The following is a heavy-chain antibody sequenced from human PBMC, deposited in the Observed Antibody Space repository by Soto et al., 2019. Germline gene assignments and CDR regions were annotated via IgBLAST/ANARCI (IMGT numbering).Heavy chain of an antibody. CDR1: GFSLTSRGVA. CDR2: IYWDDDT. D-gene: IGHD3-10*01. Sequence: QVTLKESGPTLVKPTQTLTLTCTFSGFSLTSRGVAVGWIRQPPGKALEWLATIYWDDDTRYSPSLKSRLTITQDTSNNQVVLTMTNMDPVDTGTYFCAHNRGRGVIPFEYWGQGTTVTVSS. J-gene: IGHJ4*03. V-gene: IGHV2-5*02. CDR3: AHNRGRGVIPFEY.